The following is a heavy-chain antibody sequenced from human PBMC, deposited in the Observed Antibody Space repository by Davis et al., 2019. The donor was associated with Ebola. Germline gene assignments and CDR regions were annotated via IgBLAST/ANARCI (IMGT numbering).Heavy chain of an antibody. Sequence: GGSLRLSCAASGFTFSDYYMSWVRQAPGKGLDWVSLLYSGGSAYYSDSVQGRFTISRDNSKNILYLQMDSLRAEDTAVYYCARVFAQQDWYFDLWGRGTLVTVSS. V-gene: IGHV3-53*01. CDR1: GFTFSDYY. D-gene: IGHD6-13*01. CDR3: ARVFAQQDWYFDL. CDR2: LYSGGSA. J-gene: IGHJ2*01.